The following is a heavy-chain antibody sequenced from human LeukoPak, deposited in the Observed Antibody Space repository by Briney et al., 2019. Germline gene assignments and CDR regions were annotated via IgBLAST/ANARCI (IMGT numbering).Heavy chain of an antibody. J-gene: IGHJ4*02. CDR1: GGSISSYY. CDR3: ARHKKYYFDY. Sequence: SETLSLTCTVSGGSISSYYWSWVRQPPGKGLEWVGDIYYSGSTKYNPSLKRRVTISLNTSKTQFSLKLSSVTAAATAVYYCARHKKYYFDYWGQGTLVTVSS. CDR2: IYYSGST. V-gene: IGHV4-59*08.